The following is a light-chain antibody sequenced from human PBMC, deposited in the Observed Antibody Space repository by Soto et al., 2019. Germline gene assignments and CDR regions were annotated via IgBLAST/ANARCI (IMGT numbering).Light chain of an antibody. Sequence: SYELTQPPSVSVAPGQTASLTCGGNNIESKSVHWYQQRPGQAPVLVLYDDTNRPSGIPERFSGSNSGSTATLTISSVEAGDEADYFCQVWDITSDQYLFGTGTKLTVL. CDR1: NIESKS. V-gene: IGLV3-21*02. CDR2: DDT. J-gene: IGLJ1*01. CDR3: QVWDITSDQYL.